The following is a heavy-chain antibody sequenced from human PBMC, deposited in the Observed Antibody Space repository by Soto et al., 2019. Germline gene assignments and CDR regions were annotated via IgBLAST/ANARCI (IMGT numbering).Heavy chain of an antibody. Sequence: GASVKVSCKASGYTFTSYGISWVRQAPGQGLEWMGWISAYNGNTNYAQKLQGRVTMTTDTSTSTAYLELRSLRSDDTAVYYFARVKGSLYDFWSGYGGMFDYWGQGTQVTVSS. CDR1: GYTFTSYG. CDR2: ISAYNGNT. D-gene: IGHD3-3*01. J-gene: IGHJ4*02. V-gene: IGHV1-18*01. CDR3: ARVKGSLYDFWSGYGGMFDY.